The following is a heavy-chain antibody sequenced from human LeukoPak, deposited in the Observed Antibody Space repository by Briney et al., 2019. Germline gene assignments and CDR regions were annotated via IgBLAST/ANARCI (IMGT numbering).Heavy chain of an antibody. CDR3: ARLYTEYFDY. CDR1: GGSISSSSYY. J-gene: IGHJ4*02. D-gene: IGHD3-16*01. CDR2: IYYSVST. Sequence: PSETLSLTCTVSGGSISSSSYYWGWIRQPPGKGLEWIGNIYYSVSTYYTPSLKRRVTISVDTSKNQFSLKLSSVTAADTAVYYCARLYTEYFDYWGQGTLVTVSS. V-gene: IGHV4-39*01.